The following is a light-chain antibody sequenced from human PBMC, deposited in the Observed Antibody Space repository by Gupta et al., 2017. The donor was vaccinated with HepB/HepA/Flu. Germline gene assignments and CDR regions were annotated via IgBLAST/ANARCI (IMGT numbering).Light chain of an antibody. V-gene: IGLV2-23*02. CDR1: SSDIGTYNL. CDR3: CTYAGTKRWL. J-gene: IGLJ2*01. Sequence: QSALTPPASVPGSPGQSITISCSGTSSDIGTYNLVSWYQQRPGKAPKLIIYEVNKRPSGVSNRFSGSKAANTASLTISALQSDDEADYFCCTYAGTKRWLFGEVTKVTVL. CDR2: EVN.